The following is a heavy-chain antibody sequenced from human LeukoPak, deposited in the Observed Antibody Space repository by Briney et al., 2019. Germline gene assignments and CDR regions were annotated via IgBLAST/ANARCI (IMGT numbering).Heavy chain of an antibody. CDR2: INPNSGGT. J-gene: IGHJ6*02. CDR3: AREFGTMVRGVIKGMDV. CDR1: GYTFTGYY. V-gene: IGHV1-2*04. D-gene: IGHD3-10*01. Sequence: ASVKVSCKASGYTFTGYYMHWVRPAPGQGLAWMGWINPNSGGTNYAQKFQGWVTMTRDTSISTAYMELSRLRSDDTAVYYCAREFGTMVRGVIKGMDVWGQGTTVTVSS.